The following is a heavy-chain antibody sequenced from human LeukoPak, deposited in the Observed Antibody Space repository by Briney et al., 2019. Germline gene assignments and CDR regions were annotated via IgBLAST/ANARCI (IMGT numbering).Heavy chain of an antibody. CDR3: AKDMAGFIGSLDY. D-gene: IGHD3-10*01. J-gene: IGHJ4*02. CDR2: ISWNSGSI. V-gene: IGHV3-9*01. Sequence: GGSLRLSCAASGFTFDDYAMHWVRQAPGKGLEWASGISWNSGSIGYADSVKGRFTISRDNAKNSLYLQMNSLRAEDTALYYCAKDMAGFIGSLDYWGQGTLVTVSS. CDR1: GFTFDDYA.